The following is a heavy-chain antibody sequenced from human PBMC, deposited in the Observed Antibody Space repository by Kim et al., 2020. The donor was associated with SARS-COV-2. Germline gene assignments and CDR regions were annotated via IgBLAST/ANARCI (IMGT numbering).Heavy chain of an antibody. CDR3: AREGYFDWLSSLDY. V-gene: IGHV3-33*01. Sequence: ADSVKGRFTISRDNSKNTLYLQMNSLRAEDTAVYYCAREGYFDWLSSLDYWGQGTLVTVSS. D-gene: IGHD3-9*01. J-gene: IGHJ4*02.